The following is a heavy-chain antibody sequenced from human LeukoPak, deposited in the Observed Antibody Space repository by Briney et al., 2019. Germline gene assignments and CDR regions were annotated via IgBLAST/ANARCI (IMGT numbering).Heavy chain of an antibody. CDR3: TTETYYYDSSGYYHIDY. CDR1: GFTFSDYY. CDR2: IKSKTDGGTT. Sequence: PGGSLRLSCAASGFTFSDYYMSWIRQAPGKGLEWVGRIKSKTDGGTTDYAAPVKGRFTISRDDSKNTLYLQMNSLKTEDTAVYYCTTETYYYDSSGYYHIDYWGQGTLGTVSS. V-gene: IGHV3-15*01. J-gene: IGHJ4*02. D-gene: IGHD3-22*01.